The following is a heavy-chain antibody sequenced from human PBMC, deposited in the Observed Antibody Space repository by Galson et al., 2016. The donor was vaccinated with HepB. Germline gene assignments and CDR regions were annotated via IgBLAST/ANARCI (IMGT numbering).Heavy chain of an antibody. J-gene: IGHJ4*02. CDR1: GGTFNYYA. D-gene: IGHD5-12*01. Sequence: SVKVSCKASGGTFNYYAINWVRQAPGQGLEWMGKIIPMFRTANYAQKFQGRVTITADESTSTGYMELSSLTSEDTAMYYCAREGIVTNHSPLDYWGQGTLVTVS. V-gene: IGHV1-69*13. CDR3: AREGIVTNHSPLDY. CDR2: IIPMFRTA.